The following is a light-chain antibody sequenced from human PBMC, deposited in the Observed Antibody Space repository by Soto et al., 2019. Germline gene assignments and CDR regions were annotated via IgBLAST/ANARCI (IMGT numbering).Light chain of an antibody. V-gene: IGKV3-11*01. J-gene: IGKJ4*01. Sequence: EIVLTQSPDTLSLSPGERATLSCRASQSVSGYLGWYQQKPGQAPRLLIYDASNRAYGVPARFRGSGSGTNFTLTNASLEPDDFAVYYCQQRSNWPYLTFGGGTKVDIK. CDR2: DAS. CDR1: QSVSGY. CDR3: QQRSNWPYLT.